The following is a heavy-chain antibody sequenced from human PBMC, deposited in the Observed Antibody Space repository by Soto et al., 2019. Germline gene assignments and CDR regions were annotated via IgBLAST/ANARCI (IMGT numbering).Heavy chain of an antibody. CDR1: GFTFSSYA. CDR2: ISDSGTGT. D-gene: IGHD3-22*01. J-gene: IGHJ3*02. Sequence: EVQILESGGGLVQPGGSLRLSCAASGFTFSSYAMYWVRQAPGKGLAWVSGISDSGTGTYYADSVKGRFTISRDNSKNTVYLQMKSLRAEDTSVYYCAKDHTVVIRDAFDIWGQGTMVNVSS. V-gene: IGHV3-23*01. CDR3: AKDHTVVIRDAFDI.